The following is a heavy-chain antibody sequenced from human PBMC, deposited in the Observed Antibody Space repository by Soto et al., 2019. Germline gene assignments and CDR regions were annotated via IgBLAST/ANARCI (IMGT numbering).Heavy chain of an antibody. CDR2: ISAHNGNT. CDR3: XXXXXXXY. CDR1: GYDFTTYG. J-gene: IGHJ4*02. V-gene: IGHV1-18*01. Sequence: QVHLVQSGAEVKKPGASVKVSCKGSGYDFTTYGITWVRQAPGQGLEWMAWISAHNGNTDYAQKLQGRVTVTRDTSTSPAYMELXXXXXXXXXXXXXXXXXXXXYXGQGALVTVSS.